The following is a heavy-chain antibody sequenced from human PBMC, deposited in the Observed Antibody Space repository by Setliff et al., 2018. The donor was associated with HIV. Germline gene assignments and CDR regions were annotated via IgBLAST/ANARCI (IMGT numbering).Heavy chain of an antibody. J-gene: IGHJ4*02. V-gene: IGHV4-34*01. CDR3: VRWYYCVSGACYRADY. CDR1: GTSFSDHY. D-gene: IGHD2-21*02. CDR2: RNQSGTT. Sequence: PSETLSLTCSVYGTSFSDHYWSWVRQTPGKGLEWIGERNQSGTTNYNPSLKSRVTMSIDTSERQFCLKLTSVTAADTAVYYCVRWYYCVSGACYRADYWGQGTMVTVSS.